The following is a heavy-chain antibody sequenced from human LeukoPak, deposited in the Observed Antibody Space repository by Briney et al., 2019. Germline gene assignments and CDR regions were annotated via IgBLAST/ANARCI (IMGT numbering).Heavy chain of an antibody. V-gene: IGHV4-61*08. Sequence: SQTLSLTCIVSGGSISSGGYYWSWIRQPPGKGLEWIGYISYSGSTNFNPSLKSRVTISVDTSKNQFSLKLSSVTAADTAVYYCAREGTAGTNLNWFDPWGQGTLVTVSS. CDR1: GGSISSGGYY. CDR2: ISYSGST. CDR3: AREGTAGTNLNWFDP. D-gene: IGHD1-1*01. J-gene: IGHJ5*02.